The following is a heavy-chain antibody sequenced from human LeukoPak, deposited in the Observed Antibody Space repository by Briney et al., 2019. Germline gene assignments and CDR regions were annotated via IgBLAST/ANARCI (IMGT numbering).Heavy chain of an antibody. CDR1: GGSISSHY. CDR2: IYYSGST. CDR3: ARAYSGSYYYFDY. D-gene: IGHD1-26*01. Sequence: SETLSLTCTVSGGSISSHYWSWIRQPPGKGLEWIGFIYYSGSTNYNPSLKSRATISVDTSKNQFSLKLSSVTAADTAVYYCARAYSGSYYYFDYWGQGTLVTVSS. J-gene: IGHJ4*02. V-gene: IGHV4-59*11.